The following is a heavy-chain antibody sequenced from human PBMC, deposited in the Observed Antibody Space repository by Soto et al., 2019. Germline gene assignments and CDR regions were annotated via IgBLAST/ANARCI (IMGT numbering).Heavy chain of an antibody. D-gene: IGHD2-15*01. CDR3: ARHLTYCSAGSCYSDFPYYGMDV. CDR1: GGSISSSSYY. J-gene: IGHJ6*02. V-gene: IGHV4-39*01. Sequence: PSETLSLTCTVSGGSISSSSYYWGWIRQPPGKGLEWIGSIFYSGSTYYNPSLKSRVTISVDTSKNQFSLKLSSVTAADTAVYYCARHLTYCSAGSCYSDFPYYGMDVWGQGTTDTGSS. CDR2: IFYSGST.